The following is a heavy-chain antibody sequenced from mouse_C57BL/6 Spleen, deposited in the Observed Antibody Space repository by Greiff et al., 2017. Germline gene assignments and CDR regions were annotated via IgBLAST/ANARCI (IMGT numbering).Heavy chain of an antibody. V-gene: IGHV1-63*01. CDR1: GYTFTNYW. D-gene: IGHD1-1*01. Sequence: VQLQQSGAELVRPGTSVKMSCKASGYTFTNYWIGWAKQRPGHGLEWIGDIYTGGGYTNYNEKFKGKATLTADKSSSTAYMQFSSLTSEDSAIYYSARSSITTVVAPFDYGGQGTTLTVSS. CDR2: IYTGGGYT. J-gene: IGHJ2*01. CDR3: ARSSITTVVAPFDY.